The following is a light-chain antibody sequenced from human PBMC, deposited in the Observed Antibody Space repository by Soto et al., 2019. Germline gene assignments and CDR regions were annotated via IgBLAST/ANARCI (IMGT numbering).Light chain of an antibody. J-gene: IGLJ3*02. Sequence: QSVLTQPPSASGTPGQRVTISCSGGSSNIGSNIVNWYQQLPGTAPKLLIYRNNQRPSGVPDRFSGSKSGTSASLAISGLQSEDEADYYCAAWDDSLNGWVFGGGTKLTVL. V-gene: IGLV1-44*01. CDR1: SSNIGSNI. CDR3: AAWDDSLNGWV. CDR2: RNN.